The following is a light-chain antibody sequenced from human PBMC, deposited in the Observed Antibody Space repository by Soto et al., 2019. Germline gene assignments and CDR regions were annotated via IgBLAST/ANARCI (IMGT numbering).Light chain of an antibody. CDR2: AVS. CDR3: CSYSRSDSYV. CDR1: SSDVGAYNY. J-gene: IGLJ1*01. Sequence: QSALTQPASVSGSPGQSVTNSCTGTSSDVGAYNYVSWYQEHPGKAPKLMIYAVSSRPSGVSARFSGSKSDNTASLTISGLQAEDEADYYCCSYSRSDSYVFGTGTKLTVL. V-gene: IGLV2-14*01.